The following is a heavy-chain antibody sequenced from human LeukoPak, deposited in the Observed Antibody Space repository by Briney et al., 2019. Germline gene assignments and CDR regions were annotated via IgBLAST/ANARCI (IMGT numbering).Heavy chain of an antibody. Sequence: PSETLSLTCTVSGGSISSYYWSWIRQPPGKGLEWIGYIYYSGSTNYNPSLKSRVTISVDTSKNQFSLKLSSVTAADTAVYYCARDLGFRSGSQGAFDIWGQGTMVAVSS. J-gene: IGHJ3*02. D-gene: IGHD1-26*01. CDR1: GGSISSYY. V-gene: IGHV4-59*01. CDR3: ARDLGFRSGSQGAFDI. CDR2: IYYSGST.